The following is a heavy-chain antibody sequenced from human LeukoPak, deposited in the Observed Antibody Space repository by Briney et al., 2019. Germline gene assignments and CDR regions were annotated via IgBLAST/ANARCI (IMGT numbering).Heavy chain of an antibody. CDR1: GYTFTDSY. J-gene: IGHJ4*02. D-gene: IGHD2-2*01. CDR2: INPNSGDT. CDR3: ATRGDYCSTTSCYAL. V-gene: IGHV1-2*02. Sequence: ASVKVSCKASGYTFTDSYMHWVRQAPGQGLEWMGWINPNSGDTNYAQKFQGRVTMTRDTSSNTAYMELSRLRSDDTAVYYCATRGDYCSTTSCYALWGQGTLVTVSS.